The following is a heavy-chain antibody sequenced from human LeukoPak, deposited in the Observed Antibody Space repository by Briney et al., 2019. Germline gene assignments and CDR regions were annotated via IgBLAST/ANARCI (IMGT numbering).Heavy chain of an antibody. CDR3: TRYNNDHFDY. Sequence: GGSLRLSCAGSRFTFGGYGMHWLRQTPGKGLEWVAVIAYDGSRAFYADSVKGRFTISRDNSKNTMSVQMDDLRAEDTAVYYCTRYNNDHFDYWGQGPLVTVSS. CDR1: RFTFGGYG. D-gene: IGHD1-14*01. J-gene: IGHJ4*02. V-gene: IGHV3-33*01. CDR2: IAYDGSRA.